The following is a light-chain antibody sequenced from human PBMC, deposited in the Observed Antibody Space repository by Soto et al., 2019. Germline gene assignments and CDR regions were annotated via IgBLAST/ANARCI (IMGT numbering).Light chain of an antibody. CDR3: QQYLSSPTWT. V-gene: IGKV3-20*01. CDR2: GAS. Sequence: EIVLTQSPGTLSLSPGEKATLSCRASQSVSNNYLAWYQQKPGQAPRLLIYGASSRATGIPDRFSASGSGTDFTLTISRLEPEDSALYYCQQYLSSPTWTFGQGTKVEI. J-gene: IGKJ1*01. CDR1: QSVSNNY.